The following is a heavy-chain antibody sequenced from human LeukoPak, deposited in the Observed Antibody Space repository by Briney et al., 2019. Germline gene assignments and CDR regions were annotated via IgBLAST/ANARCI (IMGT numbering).Heavy chain of an antibody. CDR3: ARGKYYYDSSGYYYLIDY. J-gene: IGHJ4*02. D-gene: IGHD3-22*01. V-gene: IGHV1-18*01. CDR1: GYTFTSYG. Sequence: ASVKVSCKASGYTFTSYGISWVRQAPGQGLEWMGWISAYNGNTNYAQKLQGRVTMTTDTSTSTAYMGLRSLRSDDTAVYYCARGKYYYDSSGYYYLIDYWGQGTLVTVSS. CDR2: ISAYNGNT.